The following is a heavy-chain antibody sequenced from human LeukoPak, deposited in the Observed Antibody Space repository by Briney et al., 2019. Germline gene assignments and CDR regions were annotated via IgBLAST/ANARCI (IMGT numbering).Heavy chain of an antibody. V-gene: IGHV4-31*03. CDR1: GGSISSGGYY. CDR3: AVTKQQLVHFDY. J-gene: IGHJ4*02. D-gene: IGHD6-13*01. CDR2: IYYSGST. Sequence: SETLSLTCTVSGGSISSGGYYWSWIRQHPGKGLEWIGYIYYSGSTYYNPSLKSRVTISVDTSKNQFSLKLSSVTAADTAVYYCAVTKQQLVHFDYWGQGTLVTVSS.